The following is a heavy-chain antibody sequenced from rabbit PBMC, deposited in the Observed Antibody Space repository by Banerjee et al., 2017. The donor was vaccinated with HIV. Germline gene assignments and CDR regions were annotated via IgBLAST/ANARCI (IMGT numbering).Heavy chain of an antibody. V-gene: IGHV1S40*01. CDR3: ARDEQASGGYVFNL. Sequence: QSLEESGGGLVKPGASLTLTCTASGFDLSSGYDMCWVRQAPGKGPEWIACINTSSGNTVYATWAKGRFTISKTSWTTVTLQMTSLTAADTATYFCARDEQASGGYVFNLWGPGTLVTVS. D-gene: IGHD1-1*01. J-gene: IGHJ4*01. CDR1: GFDLSSGYD. CDR2: INTSSGNT.